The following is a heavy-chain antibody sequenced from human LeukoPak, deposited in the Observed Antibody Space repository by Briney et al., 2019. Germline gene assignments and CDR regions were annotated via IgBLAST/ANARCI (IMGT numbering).Heavy chain of an antibody. J-gene: IGHJ4*02. D-gene: IGHD6-13*01. Sequence: ASVKVSCKASGYTFTSYYMHWVRQAPGQGLEWMGWINPNSGGTNYAQKFQGRVTMTRDTPISTAYMELSRLRSDDTAVYYCARRGVGTSSSWYYFDYRGQGTLVTVSS. CDR1: GYTFTSYY. V-gene: IGHV1-2*02. CDR2: INPNSGGT. CDR3: ARRGVGTSSSWYYFDY.